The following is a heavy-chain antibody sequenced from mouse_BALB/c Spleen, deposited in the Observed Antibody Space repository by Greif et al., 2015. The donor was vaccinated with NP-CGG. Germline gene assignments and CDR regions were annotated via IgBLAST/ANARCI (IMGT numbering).Heavy chain of an antibody. Sequence: QVQLKQSGPELVKPGASVKISCKASGYAFSSSWMNWVKQRPGQGLEWIGRFYPGDGDTNYNGKFKGKATLTADKSSSTAYMQLSSLTSVDSAVYFCARGGITTDAMDYWGQGTSVTVSS. CDR3: ARGGITTDAMDY. CDR1: GYAFSSSW. V-gene: IGHV1-82*01. D-gene: IGHD1-2*01. J-gene: IGHJ4*01. CDR2: FYPGDGDT.